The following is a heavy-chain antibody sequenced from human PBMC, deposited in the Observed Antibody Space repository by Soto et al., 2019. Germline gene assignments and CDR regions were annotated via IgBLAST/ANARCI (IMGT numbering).Heavy chain of an antibody. CDR2: IKLSGNT. Sequence: QVKLQQWGAGLLKPSETLSLTCGVYGGYFHDDYWSGIRQPPGKGLEWMGEIKLSGNTYYNPSLGSRVSTSIDLSKNQFSLSLTSVTAADTAVYYCARGLTTVYLMRRYYAFDIWSQGTMVTVSS. J-gene: IGHJ3*02. D-gene: IGHD4-4*01. CDR3: ARGLTTVYLMRRYYAFDI. CDR1: GGYFHDDY. V-gene: IGHV4-34*01.